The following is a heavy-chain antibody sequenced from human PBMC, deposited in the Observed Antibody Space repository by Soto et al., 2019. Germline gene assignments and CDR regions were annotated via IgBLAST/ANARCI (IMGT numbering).Heavy chain of an antibody. J-gene: IGHJ3*02. Sequence: GGSLRLSCAASGFTFSSYAMHWVRQAPGKGLEWVAVISYDGSNKYYADSVKGRFTISRDNSKNTLYLQMNSLRAEDTAVYYCAREYYPSSGVAFDIWGQGTMVTVSS. CDR2: ISYDGSNK. V-gene: IGHV3-30-3*01. CDR1: GFTFSSYA. CDR3: AREYYPSSGVAFDI. D-gene: IGHD6-25*01.